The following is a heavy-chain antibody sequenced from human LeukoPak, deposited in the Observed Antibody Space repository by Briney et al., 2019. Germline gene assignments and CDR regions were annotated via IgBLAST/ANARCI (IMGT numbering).Heavy chain of an antibody. V-gene: IGHV3-33*01. CDR2: IWYDGTNK. Sequence: PGGSLRLSCAASGFTFSSYGMHWVRQAPGKGLEWVAVIWYDGTNKYYADSVKGRFTISRDNSKNTLYLQMNSLRAEGTAVYYCARDKFIRDGYNYPPLDYWGQGTPVTVSS. CDR1: GFTFSSYG. CDR3: ARDKFIRDGYNYPPLDY. J-gene: IGHJ4*02. D-gene: IGHD5-24*01.